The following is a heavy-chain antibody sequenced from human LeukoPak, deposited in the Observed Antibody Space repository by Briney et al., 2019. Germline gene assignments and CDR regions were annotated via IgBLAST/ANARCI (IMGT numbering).Heavy chain of an antibody. V-gene: IGHV3-20*04. CDR1: GFTFDDYG. Sequence: GGSLRHSCAASGFTFDDYGMSWVRQAPGKGLEWVSGINWNGGSTGYADSVKGRFTISRDNAKNSLYLQMNSLRAEDTALYYCARDSGYSYGIHYYYYMTSGAKGPRSPSP. J-gene: IGHJ6*03. D-gene: IGHD5-18*01. CDR3: ARDSGYSYGIHYYYYMTS. CDR2: INWNGGST.